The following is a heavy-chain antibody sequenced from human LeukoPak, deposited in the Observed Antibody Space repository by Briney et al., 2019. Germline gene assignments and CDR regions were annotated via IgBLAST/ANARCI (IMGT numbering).Heavy chain of an antibody. CDR1: GFTFSSYS. CDR2: ISSSSSYI. CDR3: VRAPATNEWRCMDY. V-gene: IGHV3-21*01. D-gene: IGHD2-8*02. Sequence: GGSLRLSCAASGFTFSSYSMNWVRQAPGKGLEWVSSISSSSSYIYYADSVKGRFTISRDNAKNSLYLQMNSLRAEDTGVYYCVRAPATNEWRCMDYWGQGTLVTVSS. J-gene: IGHJ4*02.